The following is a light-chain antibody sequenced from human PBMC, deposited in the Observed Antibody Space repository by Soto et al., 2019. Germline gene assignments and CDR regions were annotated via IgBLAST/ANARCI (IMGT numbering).Light chain of an antibody. CDR2: EVT. V-gene: IGLV2-23*02. J-gene: IGLJ1*01. CDR1: SGNVGGYNL. CDR3: CSYAGNSEV. Sequence: QSALTQPASVSGSPGQSITIPCTGTSGNVGGYNLVSWYQQHPGKAPKLMIYEVTQRPSGVSNRFSGSRSGNTASLTISGFQPDDEADYYCCSYAGNSEVFAPGTKVTAL.